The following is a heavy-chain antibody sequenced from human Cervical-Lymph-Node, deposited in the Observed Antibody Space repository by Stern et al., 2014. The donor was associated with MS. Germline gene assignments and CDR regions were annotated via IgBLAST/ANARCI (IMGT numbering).Heavy chain of an antibody. CDR2: VIPFVGTS. D-gene: IGHD3-10*01. CDR1: GG. CDR3: ARGSGDNWFGP. J-gene: IGHJ5*02. V-gene: IGHV1-69*06. Sequence: EQLVESGAEVKKPGSSGKVSCKSSGGISWVRQAPGQGLEWMGGVIPFVGTSNYAQKFQGRVTITADTSTNTTYLHLSRLTSADTAVYYCARGSGDNWFGPWGQGTLVTVSS.